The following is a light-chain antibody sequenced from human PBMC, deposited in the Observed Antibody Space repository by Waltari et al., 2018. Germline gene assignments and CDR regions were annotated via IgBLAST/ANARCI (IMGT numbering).Light chain of an antibody. V-gene: IGLV1-44*01. CDR3: ATWDDSLNGPL. J-gene: IGLJ2*01. Sequence: QSELTQPPSASGTAGQRVTFSCSGDNSNIGSNETSRYQQFPGTAPQLLIYSDHQRLSGVPDRFSASKSGTSASLTISGLQSEDEASYYCATWDDSLNGPLFGGGTKLTVL. CDR1: NSNIGSNE. CDR2: SDH.